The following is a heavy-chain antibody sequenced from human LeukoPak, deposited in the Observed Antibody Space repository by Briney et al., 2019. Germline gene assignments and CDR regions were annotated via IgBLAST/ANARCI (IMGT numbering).Heavy chain of an antibody. CDR1: GGSIRSGDYY. CDR3: ARATITMAIGVPADAFDI. D-gene: IGHD5-24*01. Sequence: SQTLSLTCTVSGGSIRSGDYYWSWIRQPPGKGPEWIGYIYYSGNTYYNPSLKSRVTISVDKSKKQFSLKLYSMTAADTAVYYCARATITMAIGVPADAFDIWGQGTMVTVSS. V-gene: IGHV4-30-4*08. J-gene: IGHJ3*02. CDR2: IYYSGNT.